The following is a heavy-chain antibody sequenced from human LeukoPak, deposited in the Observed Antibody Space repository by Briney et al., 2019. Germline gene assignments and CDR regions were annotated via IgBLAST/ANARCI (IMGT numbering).Heavy chain of an antibody. CDR3: ARDPYSSTWSYGMDI. V-gene: IGHV3-7*05. CDR1: GFTLSNYW. D-gene: IGHD6-13*01. Sequence: PGASLRLSCTASGFTLSNYWMSWVRQTPEKGLEWVANIKQDESEKVYVDSVKGRFTISRDNAKSSLYLQMSGLRADDTAVYYCARDPYSSTWSYGMDIWGQGTTVTVSS. J-gene: IGHJ6*02. CDR2: IKQDESEK.